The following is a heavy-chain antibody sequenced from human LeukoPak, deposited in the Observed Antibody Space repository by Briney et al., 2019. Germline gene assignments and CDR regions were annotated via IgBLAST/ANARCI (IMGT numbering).Heavy chain of an antibody. CDR2: ISGSDGST. CDR3: ARDLYYYDSSGYYDKVFDY. J-gene: IGHJ4*02. D-gene: IGHD3-22*01. Sequence: PGGSLRLSCAASGFTFSSYAMSWVRQAPGKGLEWVSAISGSDGSTYYADSVKGRFTISRDNSKNTLDLQMNSLRAEDTAVYYCARDLYYYDSSGYYDKVFDYWGQGTLVTVSS. CDR1: GFTFSSYA. V-gene: IGHV3-23*01.